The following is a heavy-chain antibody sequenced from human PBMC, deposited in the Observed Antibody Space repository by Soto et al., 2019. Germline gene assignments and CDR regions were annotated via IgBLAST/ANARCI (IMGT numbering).Heavy chain of an antibody. Sequence: SETLSLTCTVSGCSISSSSYYWGWIRQPPGKGLEWIGSIYYSGSTYYNPSLKSRVTISVDTSKNQFSLKLSSVTAADTAVYYCARHPSLVEGDYVDYWGQGTLVTVSS. CDR1: GCSISSSSYY. CDR2: IYYSGST. J-gene: IGHJ4*02. D-gene: IGHD1-26*01. V-gene: IGHV4-39*01. CDR3: ARHPSLVEGDYVDY.